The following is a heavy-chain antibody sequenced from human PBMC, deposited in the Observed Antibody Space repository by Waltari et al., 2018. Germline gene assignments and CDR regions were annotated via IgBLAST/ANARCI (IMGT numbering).Heavy chain of an antibody. J-gene: IGHJ3*01. CDR2: MGSIGDT. V-gene: IGHV3-13*01. CDR3: ARGGRDAFDL. Sequence: EVLLVESGGGPVQPGGSLRLSCASSDFTFSDYDMHWVRQGQRQGLEWVAAMGSIGDTFYQGSVQGRFTISREDAKNILYLQMNLVRSGDTAIYYCARGGRDAFDLWSQGTMVTVSP. CDR1: DFTFSDYD.